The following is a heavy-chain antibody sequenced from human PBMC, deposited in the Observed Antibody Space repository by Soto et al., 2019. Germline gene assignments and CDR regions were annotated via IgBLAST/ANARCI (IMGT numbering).Heavy chain of an antibody. D-gene: IGHD3-10*02. CDR3: ARERSYVRGSAFDI. J-gene: IGHJ3*02. CDR2: IWYDGSNK. Sequence: QVQLVESGGGVVQPGRSLRLSCAASGFTFSSYGMHWVRQAPGKGLEWVAVIWYDGSNKYYADSVKGRFTISRDNSKNTLYLQMNSLRAEDTAVYYCARERSYVRGSAFDIWGQGTMVTVSS. CDR1: GFTFSSYG. V-gene: IGHV3-33*01.